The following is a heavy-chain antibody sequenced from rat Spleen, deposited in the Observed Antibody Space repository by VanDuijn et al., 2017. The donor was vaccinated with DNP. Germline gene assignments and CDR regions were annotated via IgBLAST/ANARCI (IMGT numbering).Heavy chain of an antibody. CDR2: ISYDGSST. D-gene: IGHD5-1*01. Sequence: EVQLVESGGGLVQPGRSMKLSCAASGFTFSNYDMAWVRQAPKKGLEWVATISYDGSSTYYPDSVKGRFTISRDNAKNTLYLQMNSLRSEDTAIYYCVRVNWVPDYWGQGVMVTVSS. CDR3: VRVNWVPDY. CDR1: GFTFSNYD. J-gene: IGHJ2*01. V-gene: IGHV5-7*01.